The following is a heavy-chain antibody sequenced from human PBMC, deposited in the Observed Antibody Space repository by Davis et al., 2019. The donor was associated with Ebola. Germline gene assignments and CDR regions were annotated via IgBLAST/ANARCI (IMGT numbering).Heavy chain of an antibody. V-gene: IGHV3-48*03. CDR1: EFTFSSYE. J-gene: IGHJ4*01. Sequence: GESLKISCAASEFTFSSYEMNWVRQAPGKGLEWVSYIDSSATTTYYADSVKGRFTISRDNSKNMLYLQMNNLRAEDTAVYYCARDGLAAGGVTMKCLDYWGHGTLVTVSS. D-gene: IGHD3-22*01. CDR3: ARDGLAAGGVTMKCLDY. CDR2: IDSSATTT.